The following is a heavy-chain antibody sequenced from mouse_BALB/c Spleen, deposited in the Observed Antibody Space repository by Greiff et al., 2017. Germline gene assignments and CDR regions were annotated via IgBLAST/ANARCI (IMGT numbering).Heavy chain of an antibody. J-gene: IGHJ3*01. CDR1: GFTFTDYY. Sequence: EVHLVESGGGLVQPGGSLRLSCATSGFTFTDYYMSWVRQPPGKALEWLGFIRNKANGYTTEYSASVKGRFTISRDNSQSILYLQMNTLRAEDSATYYCARGGYRYDGGSWAYWGQGTLVTVSA. CDR2: IRNKANGYTT. V-gene: IGHV7-3*02. D-gene: IGHD2-14*01. CDR3: ARGGYRYDGGSWAY.